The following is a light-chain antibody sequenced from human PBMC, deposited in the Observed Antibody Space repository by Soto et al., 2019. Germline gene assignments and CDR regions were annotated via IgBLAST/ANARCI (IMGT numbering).Light chain of an antibody. J-gene: IGKJ1*01. CDR3: QQYNTWPAWT. V-gene: IGKV3-15*01. CDR1: QSVSSN. Sequence: EIVMTQSPATLSVSPGERATLSCRASQSVSSNLAWYQQKPGQATRLLIYGASTRATGIPARFSGSGSGTEFTLTISSLQSEDFAVYYCQQYNTWPAWTFGQGTKVEIK. CDR2: GAS.